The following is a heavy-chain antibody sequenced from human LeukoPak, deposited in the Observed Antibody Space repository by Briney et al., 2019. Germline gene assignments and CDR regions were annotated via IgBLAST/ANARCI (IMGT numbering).Heavy chain of an antibody. J-gene: IGHJ5*02. CDR3: ARSKGYCSSWYGGEGWFDP. CDR2: IIPIFGTA. D-gene: IGHD6-13*01. Sequence: ASVKVSCKASGGTFSSYAISWVRQAPGQGLEWMGGIIPIFGTANYAQKFQGRVTNTTDESTITAYMELSSLRSEDTAVYYCARSKGYCSSWYGGEGWFDPWGQGTLVTVAS. V-gene: IGHV1-69*05. CDR1: GGTFSSYA.